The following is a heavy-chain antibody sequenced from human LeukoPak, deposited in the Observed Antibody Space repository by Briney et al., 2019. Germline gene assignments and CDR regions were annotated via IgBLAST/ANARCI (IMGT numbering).Heavy chain of an antibody. D-gene: IGHD3-9*01. V-gene: IGHV4-34*01. CDR2: INHSGST. CDR3: ARAGYDNPIDY. CDR1: GGSFSGYY. J-gene: IGHJ4*02. Sequence: SETLSLTCAVYGGSFSGYYWSWIRQPPGKGLEWIGEINHSGSTNYNPSLKSRVTISVDTSKNQFSLKLSSVTAADTAVYYCARAGYDNPIDYWGQGTLVTVSS.